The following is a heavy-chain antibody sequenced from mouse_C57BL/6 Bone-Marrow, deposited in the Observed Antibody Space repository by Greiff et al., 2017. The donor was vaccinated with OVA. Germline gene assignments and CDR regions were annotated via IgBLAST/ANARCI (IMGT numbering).Heavy chain of an antibody. J-gene: IGHJ1*03. CDR2: INPNNGGT. CDR3: ARRAYSNVYWYFDV. V-gene: IGHV1-26*01. Sequence: EVQLQQSGPELVKPGASVKISCKASGYTFTDYYMNWVKQSHGKSLEWIGDINPNNGGTSYNQKFKGKATLTVDKSSSTAYMELRSLTSEDSAVYYCARRAYSNVYWYFDVWGTGTTVTVSS. CDR1: GYTFTDYY. D-gene: IGHD2-5*01.